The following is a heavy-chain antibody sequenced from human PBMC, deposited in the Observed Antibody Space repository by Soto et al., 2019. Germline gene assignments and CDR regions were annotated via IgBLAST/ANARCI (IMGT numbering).Heavy chain of an antibody. D-gene: IGHD2-2*01. CDR2: IYPGDSDT. V-gene: IGHV5-51*01. CDR1: GYSFTSYW. J-gene: IGHJ6*02. CDR3: ARHLTLSKTEVVVPAAKSGYYYYGMDV. Sequence: PGESLKISCKGSGYSFTSYWIGWVRQMPGKGLEWMGIIYPGDSDTRYSPSFQGQVTISADKSISTAYLQWSSLKASDTAMYYCARHLTLSKTEVVVPAAKSGYYYYGMDVWGQGTTVTVSS.